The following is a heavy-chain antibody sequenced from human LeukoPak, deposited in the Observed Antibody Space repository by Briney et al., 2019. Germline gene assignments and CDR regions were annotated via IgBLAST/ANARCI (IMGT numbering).Heavy chain of an antibody. CDR1: GGSISSGGYY. V-gene: IGHV4-31*03. D-gene: IGHD3-3*01. CDR3: ARASRITIFGVVPGWFDP. J-gene: IGHJ5*02. CDR2: IYYSGST. Sequence: PSETLSLTCTVSGGSISSGGYYWSWIRQHPGKGLEWIGYIYYSGSTYYNPSLKSRVTMSVDTSKNQFSLKLSSVTAADTAVYYCARASRITIFGVVPGWFDPWGQGTLVTVSS.